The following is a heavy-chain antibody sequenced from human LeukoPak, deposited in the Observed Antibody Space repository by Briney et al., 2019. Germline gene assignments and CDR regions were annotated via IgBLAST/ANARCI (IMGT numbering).Heavy chain of an antibody. V-gene: IGHV3-48*04. CDR3: ARGAPGISAADY. D-gene: IGHD6-13*01. J-gene: IGHJ4*02. Sequence: GGSRRLSCAASGFTFSSYSMNWVRQAPGKGLEWVSYISSSDNTIHYADSVKGRFTISRDNAKNSLYLQMNSLRAEDTAVYYCARGAPGISAADYWGQGTLVTVSS. CDR2: ISSSDNTI. CDR1: GFTFSSYS.